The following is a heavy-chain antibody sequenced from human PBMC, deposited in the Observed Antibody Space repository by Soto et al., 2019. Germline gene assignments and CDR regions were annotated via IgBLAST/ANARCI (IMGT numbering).Heavy chain of an antibody. CDR1: GFIFENFG. D-gene: IGHD1-26*01. CDR2: ISGSGFKK. Sequence: GGSLRLSCAASGFIFENFGMSWVRPAPGKGLEWISSISGSGFKKYYADSVKGRFTISRDNSKSTVYLELNNLSAEDTAVYHCAKXQGVELVPLATVDWFDPWGQGSVVTVSS. J-gene: IGHJ5*02. CDR3: AKXQGVELVPLATVDWFDP. V-gene: IGHV3-23*01.